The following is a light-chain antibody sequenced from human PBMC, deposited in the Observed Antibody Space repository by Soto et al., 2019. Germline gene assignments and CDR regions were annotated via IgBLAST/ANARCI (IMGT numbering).Light chain of an antibody. CDR3: QQFSSYPLT. Sequence: ESVLTQSPATLSLSPGARATLSCRASQSVSTYLAWYQQTPGQAPRLLIYDASNRATGIPVRFSGSGSGTEFTLTISRLEPEDFAVYYCQQFSSYPLTFGGGTKVDIK. J-gene: IGKJ4*01. CDR2: DAS. CDR1: QSVSTY. V-gene: IGKV3-11*01.